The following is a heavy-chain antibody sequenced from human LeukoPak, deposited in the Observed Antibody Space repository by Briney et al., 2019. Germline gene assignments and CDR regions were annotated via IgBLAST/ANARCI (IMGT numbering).Heavy chain of an antibody. J-gene: IGHJ6*03. Sequence: SETLSLTCTVSGGSISSYYWSWIRQPPGKGLEWIGSIYYSGNTYYNPSLKSRVTISEDTSKNQFSLNLSSVTAADTAVYYCARHKTGGYSFMNVWGKGTTVTVSS. V-gene: IGHV4-59*05. CDR2: IYYSGNT. CDR1: GGSISSYY. D-gene: IGHD5-18*01. CDR3: ARHKTGGYSFMNV.